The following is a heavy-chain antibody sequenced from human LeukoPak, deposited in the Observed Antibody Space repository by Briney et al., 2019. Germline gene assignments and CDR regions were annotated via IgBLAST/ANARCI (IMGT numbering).Heavy chain of an antibody. CDR3: ARAGGFAGYMDV. J-gene: IGHJ6*03. Sequence: SETLSLTCTVSGGSISSSSYYWGWIRQPPGKGLEWIGSIYYSGSTYYNPSLKSRVTISVDTSKNQFSLKLNSMTAADTAVYYCARAGGFAGYMDVWGKGTTVTISS. D-gene: IGHD3-16*01. CDR2: IYYSGST. CDR1: GGSISSSSYY. V-gene: IGHV4-39*07.